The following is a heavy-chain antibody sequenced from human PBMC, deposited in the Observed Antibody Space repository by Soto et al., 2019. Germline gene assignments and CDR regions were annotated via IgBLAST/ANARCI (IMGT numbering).Heavy chain of an antibody. Sequence: ASVKVSCKASGYTFTGYYMHWVRQAHGQGLEWMGWINPNSGGTNYAQKFQGRVTMTRDTSISTAYMELSRLRSDDTAVYYCARDLYDSSGYQGDYWGQGTRVTVSS. V-gene: IGHV1-2*02. CDR1: GYTFTGYY. J-gene: IGHJ4*02. CDR2: INPNSGGT. CDR3: ARDLYDSSGYQGDY. D-gene: IGHD3-22*01.